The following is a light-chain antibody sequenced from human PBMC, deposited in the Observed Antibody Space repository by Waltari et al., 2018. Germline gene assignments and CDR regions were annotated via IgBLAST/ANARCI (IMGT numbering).Light chain of an antibody. Sequence: NFMLTQPHSVLESPGKTVTISCTRSSGSIANDYVQGFQQRPGSAPLPVIFENNRVPSGVPDRFSGSIDSSSNSASLTVSGLKTEDEADYYCHSYDSNNQVFGGGTKLTVL. CDR2: ENN. CDR1: SGSIANDY. J-gene: IGLJ2*01. V-gene: IGLV6-57*03. CDR3: HSYDSNNQV.